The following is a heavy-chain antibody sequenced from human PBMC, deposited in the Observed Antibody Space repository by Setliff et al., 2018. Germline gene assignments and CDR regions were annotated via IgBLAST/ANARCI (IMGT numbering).Heavy chain of an antibody. Sequence: GGSLRLSCSTSGFTFSSFGMYWVRQAPGKGPEWAAYVRFDGSTKYFADSVKGRFSISRDNSANMLYLQMNGLRAEDTGVYYCAKSITMIVPGAFDIRGQGTVVTVSS. D-gene: IGHD3-22*01. CDR2: VRFDGSTK. CDR1: GFTFSSFG. J-gene: IGHJ3*02. CDR3: AKSITMIVPGAFDI. V-gene: IGHV3-30*02.